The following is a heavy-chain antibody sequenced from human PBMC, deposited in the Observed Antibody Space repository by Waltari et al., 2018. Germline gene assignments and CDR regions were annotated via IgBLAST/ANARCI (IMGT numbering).Heavy chain of an antibody. J-gene: IGHJ6*02. Sequence: QVQLVQSGAEVKKPGSSVKVSCKASGGTFSSYTISWVRQAPGQGLEWMGRIIPILGIANYAQKFQGRVTITADKSTSTAYMDLSSLRSEDTAVYYCAREDHFPPVVYYYGMDVWGQGTTVTVSS. CDR2: IIPILGIA. D-gene: IGHD2-15*01. CDR3: AREDHFPPVVYYYGMDV. CDR1: GGTFSSYT. V-gene: IGHV1-69*08.